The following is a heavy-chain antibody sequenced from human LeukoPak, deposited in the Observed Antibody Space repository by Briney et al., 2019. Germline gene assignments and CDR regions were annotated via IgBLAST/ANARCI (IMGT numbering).Heavy chain of an antibody. J-gene: IGHJ2*01. CDR1: GFTFSSYS. D-gene: IGHD3-10*01. CDR3: ARDFLVRGVITYWYFDL. Sequence: GGSLRLSCAASGFTFSSYSMIWVRQAPGKGLEWISYISSSSSTIYYADSAKGRFTISRDNAKNSLYLQMNSLRVEDTAVYYCARDFLVRGVITYWYFDLWGRGTLVTVSS. V-gene: IGHV3-48*04. CDR2: ISSSSSTI.